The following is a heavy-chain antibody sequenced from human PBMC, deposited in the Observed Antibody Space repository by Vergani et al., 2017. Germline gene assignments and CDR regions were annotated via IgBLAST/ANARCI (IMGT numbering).Heavy chain of an antibody. CDR2: MNPNSGNT. CDR3: ARVVTIFGVDPYGMDV. Sequence: QVQLVQSGAEVKKPGSSVKVSCKASGYTFTSYDINWVRQATGQGLEWMGWMNPNSGNTGYAQKFQGRVTMTRNTSISTAYMELSSLRSEDTAVYYCARVVTIFGVDPYGMDVWGQGTTVTVSS. CDR1: GYTFTSYD. D-gene: IGHD3-3*01. J-gene: IGHJ6*02. V-gene: IGHV1-8*01.